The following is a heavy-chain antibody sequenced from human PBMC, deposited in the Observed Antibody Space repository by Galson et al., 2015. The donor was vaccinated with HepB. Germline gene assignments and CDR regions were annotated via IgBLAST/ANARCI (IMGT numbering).Heavy chain of an antibody. CDR2: IWYDGSNK. CDR3: AKGVPGTARITIFGVAPYGMDA. J-gene: IGHJ6*02. V-gene: IGHV3-33*06. CDR1: GFTFSSYG. D-gene: IGHD3-3*01. Sequence: SLRLSCAASGFTFSSYGMHWVRQAPGKGLEWVAVIWYDGSNKYYADSVKGRFTISRDNSKNTLYLQMNSLRAEDTAVYYCAKGVPGTARITIFGVAPYGMDAWGQASTVTVSS.